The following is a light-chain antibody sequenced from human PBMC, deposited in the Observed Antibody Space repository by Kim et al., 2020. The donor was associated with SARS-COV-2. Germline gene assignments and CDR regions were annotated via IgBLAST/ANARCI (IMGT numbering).Light chain of an antibody. CDR1: QSVSSSY. CDR3: QQDYNLLTWT. Sequence: PGERVTLSCRASQSVSSSYLTWYQQKPGQAPRLLIYGASTRATGIPARFSGSGSGTDFTLPISSLQPEDFAVYYCQQDYNLLTWTFGQGTKV. J-gene: IGKJ1*01. V-gene: IGKV3D-7*01. CDR2: GAS.